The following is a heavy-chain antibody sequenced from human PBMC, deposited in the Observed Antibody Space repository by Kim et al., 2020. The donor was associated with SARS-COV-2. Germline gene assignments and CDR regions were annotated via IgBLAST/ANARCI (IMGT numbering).Heavy chain of an antibody. CDR2: INTNTGNP. CDR3: ARGDFWSADMGGGFDY. J-gene: IGHJ4*02. D-gene: IGHD3-3*01. Sequence: ASVKVSCKASGYTFTSYAMNWVRQAPGQGLEWMGWINTNTGNPTYAQGFTGRFVFSLDTSVSTAYLQISSLKAEDTAVYYCARGDFWSADMGGGFDYWGQGTLVTVSS. CDR1: GYTFTSYA. V-gene: IGHV7-4-1*02.